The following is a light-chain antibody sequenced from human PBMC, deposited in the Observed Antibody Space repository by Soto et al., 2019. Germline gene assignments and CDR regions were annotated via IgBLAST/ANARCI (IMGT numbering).Light chain of an antibody. CDR3: CSYAASSTDV. CDR1: SSDVGGYNL. J-gene: IGLJ1*01. V-gene: IGLV2-23*01. Sequence: QSVLTQPASVSGSPGQSITISCTGTSSDVGGYNLVSWYQQHPGKAPKLMIYEGSKRPSGVSNRFSGSKSGNTASLTISGLQAEDEADEYGCSYAASSTDVFGSGTKATVL. CDR2: EGS.